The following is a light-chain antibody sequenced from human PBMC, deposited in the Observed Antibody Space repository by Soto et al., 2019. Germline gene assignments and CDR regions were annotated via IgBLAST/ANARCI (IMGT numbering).Light chain of an antibody. CDR1: SSDVGSYNL. Sequence: QSALTQPASVSGSPGQSITISCTGTSSDVGSYNLVSWYQQHPGKAPKFMIYEVTKRPSGVSNRFSGSKSGNTASLTISGLQAEGEADYYCCSYADSSTWVFGGGTKLTVL. CDR2: EVT. CDR3: CSYADSSTWV. J-gene: IGLJ3*02. V-gene: IGLV2-23*02.